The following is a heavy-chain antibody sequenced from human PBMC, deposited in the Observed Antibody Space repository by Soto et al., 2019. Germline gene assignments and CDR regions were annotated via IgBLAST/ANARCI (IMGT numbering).Heavy chain of an antibody. CDR3: ARARATIAAAAIFGC. J-gene: IGHJ4*02. Sequence: QVQLQESGPGLVKPSGTLSLTCAVSGGSISTSNWWSWVRQPPGKGLEWIGEVYRTGSTNYNPSLGSRLTISVATSQTQVSLKLTSVTAADTAEYYCARARATIAAAAIFGCWGQGTLVTVSS. V-gene: IGHV4-4*02. CDR1: GGSISTSNW. D-gene: IGHD6-13*01. CDR2: VYRTGST.